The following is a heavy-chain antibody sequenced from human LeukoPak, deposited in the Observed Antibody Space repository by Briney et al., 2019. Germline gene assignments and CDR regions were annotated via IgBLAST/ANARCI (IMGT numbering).Heavy chain of an antibody. Sequence: PSESLSPTLSLSGASISDAGCNWSWIRQHPGKGLECIGYIYDSGTTYYSPALQSRVTISVDTSDNKFSLKLKSLTAADTAVYFCGKGGDRRCCHYWGQGTLVTVSS. CDR3: GKGGDRRCCHY. V-gene: IGHV4-31*02. CDR1: GASISDAGCN. CDR2: IYDSGTT. J-gene: IGHJ4*02. D-gene: IGHD1-14*01.